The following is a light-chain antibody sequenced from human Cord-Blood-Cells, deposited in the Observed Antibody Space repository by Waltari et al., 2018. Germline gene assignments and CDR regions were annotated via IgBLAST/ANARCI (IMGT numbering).Light chain of an antibody. Sequence: QSALTQPASVSGSPGPSNTISCTGTSSDVGGYNHVSWYQQHPGKAPKLMIYEVSNRPSGVSNRFAGSKSGNMASLTISGLQAEDEADYYCSSYTSSSTLYVFGTGTKVTVL. V-gene: IGLV2-14*01. CDR1: SSDVGGYNH. CDR3: SSYTSSSTLYV. J-gene: IGLJ1*01. CDR2: EVS.